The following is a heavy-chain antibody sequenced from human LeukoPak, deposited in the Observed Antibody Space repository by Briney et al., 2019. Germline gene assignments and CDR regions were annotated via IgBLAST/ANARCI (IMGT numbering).Heavy chain of an antibody. V-gene: IGHV1-2*02. J-gene: IGHJ4*02. CDR2: INPNSGGT. Sequence: ASVKVSCKASGYTFTGYYMHWVRQPPGQGLEWMGWINPNSGGTNYAQKFQGRVTMTRYTSISTAYMELSRLRSDDTAVYYCARYSSGWYYFDYWGQGTLVTVSS. CDR3: ARYSSGWYYFDY. CDR1: GYTFTGYY. D-gene: IGHD6-19*01.